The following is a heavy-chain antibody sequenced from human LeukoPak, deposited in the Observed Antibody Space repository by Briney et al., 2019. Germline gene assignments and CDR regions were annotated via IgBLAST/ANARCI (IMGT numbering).Heavy chain of an antibody. J-gene: IGHJ5*02. CDR3: AKDRAPDSSGWYDWFNP. CDR1: GFTFSSYA. D-gene: IGHD6-19*01. CDR2: ISGSGGST. V-gene: IGHV3-23*01. Sequence: GGSLRLSCAASGFTFSSYAMSWVRQAPGKGLEWVSAISGSGGSTYYADSVKGRFTISRDNSKNTLYLQMNSLRAEDTAVYYCAKDRAPDSSGWYDWFNPWGQGTLVTVSS.